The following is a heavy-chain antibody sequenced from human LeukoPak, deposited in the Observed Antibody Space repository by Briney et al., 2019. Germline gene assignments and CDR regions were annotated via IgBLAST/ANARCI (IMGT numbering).Heavy chain of an antibody. CDR3: ARDQGVGSYYYYYGMDV. CDR1: GFSFSDSY. CDR2: ISRSGSSI. V-gene: IGHV3-11*01. Sequence: GGSLRLSCAASGFSFSDSYMTWIRQAPGKGLEWVSYISRSGSSIYYADSVKGRFTISRDNAKNSLYLQMNSLRAEDTGVYYCARDQGVGSYYYYYGMDVWGQGTTVTVSS. D-gene: IGHD2-15*01. J-gene: IGHJ6*02.